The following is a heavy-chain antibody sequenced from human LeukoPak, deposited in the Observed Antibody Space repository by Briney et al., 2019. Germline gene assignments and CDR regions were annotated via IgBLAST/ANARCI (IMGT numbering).Heavy chain of an antibody. J-gene: IGHJ3*02. CDR1: GGSISSGGYS. Sequence: PSQTLSLTCAVSGGSISSGGYSWSWIRQPPGKGLEWIGYIYHSGSTYYNPSLKSRVTISVDRSKNQFSLKLSSVTAADTAVYYCASTLSSGYASDAFDIWGQGTMVTVSS. CDR3: ASTLSSGYASDAFDI. V-gene: IGHV4-30-2*01. D-gene: IGHD3-22*01. CDR2: IYHSGST.